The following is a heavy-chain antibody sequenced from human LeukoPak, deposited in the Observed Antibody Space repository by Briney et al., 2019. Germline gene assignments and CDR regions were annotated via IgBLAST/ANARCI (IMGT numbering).Heavy chain of an antibody. CDR3: TLMLRGVID. J-gene: IGHJ4*02. Sequence: SETLSLTCSVSGGPISSADYYWSWSPQHPEKGLEWIGCIAYTGSTYYNPSLKSRVSISAGASTNQFSLQLSSVTAADTAVCYCTLMLRGVIDWGQGTLVTVSS. CDR1: GGPISSADYY. D-gene: IGHD3-10*01. V-gene: IGHV4-31*03. CDR2: IAYTGST.